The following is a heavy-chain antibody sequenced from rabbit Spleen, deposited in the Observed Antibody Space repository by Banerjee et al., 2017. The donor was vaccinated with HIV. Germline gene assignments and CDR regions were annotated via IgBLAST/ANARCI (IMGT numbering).Heavy chain of an antibody. CDR3: ARDINSGGWGRWNL. J-gene: IGHJ4*01. CDR2: IYTGRSDIT. D-gene: IGHD4-1*01. Sequence: QQQLEESGGGLVKPGASLTLTCKASGFDLSIYYDMCWVRQAPGKGLEWIACIYTGRSDITYYANWAKGRFTITRSTSLNTVTLQLNSLTAADTATYFCARDINSGGWGRWNLWGQGTLVTVS. V-gene: IGHV1S43*01. CDR1: GFDLSIYYD.